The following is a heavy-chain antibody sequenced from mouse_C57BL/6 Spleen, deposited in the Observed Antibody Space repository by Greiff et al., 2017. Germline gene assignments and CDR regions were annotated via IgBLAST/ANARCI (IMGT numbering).Heavy chain of an antibody. J-gene: IGHJ3*01. CDR3: ARSGYDSTFAY. CDR1: GYAFSSSW. CDR2: IYPGDGDT. D-gene: IGHD2-4*01. Sequence: VMLVESGPELVKPGASVKISCKASGYAFSSSWMNWVKQRPGKGLEWIGRIYPGDGDTNYNGKFKGKATLTADKSSSTAYMQLSSLTSEDSAVYFCARSGYDSTFAYWGQGTLVTVSA. V-gene: IGHV1-82*01.